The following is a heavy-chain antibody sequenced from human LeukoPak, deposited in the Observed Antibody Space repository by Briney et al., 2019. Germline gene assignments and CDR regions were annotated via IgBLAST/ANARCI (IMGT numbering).Heavy chain of an antibody. V-gene: IGHV1-2*06. CDR1: GYTFTDYY. CDR2: INPNSGGA. CDR3: ARGSGYGDSPGLD. J-gene: IGHJ4*02. D-gene: IGHD4-17*01. Sequence: GASVKVSCTASGYTFTDYYMHWVRQAPGQGLEWMGRINPNSGGANYAQQFQGRVTMARDTSITTAYMEVVRLTSDDTAVYYCARGSGYGDSPGLDWGQGTLVTVSS.